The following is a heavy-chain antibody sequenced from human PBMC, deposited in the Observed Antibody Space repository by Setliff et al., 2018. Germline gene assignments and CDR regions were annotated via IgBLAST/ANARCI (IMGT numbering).Heavy chain of an antibody. CDR1: GYSFSNFW. Sequence: GESLKISCKGSGYSFSNFWIGWVRQMPGKGLEWMGIIYPGDSHTRYSPSFQGQVTMSADKSINTAYLQWSNLKASDTAVYYCAITMTTGVDFFDYWGQGTLVTVSS. CDR3: AITMTTGVDFFDY. V-gene: IGHV5-51*01. CDR2: IYPGDSHT. D-gene: IGHD4-17*01. J-gene: IGHJ4*02.